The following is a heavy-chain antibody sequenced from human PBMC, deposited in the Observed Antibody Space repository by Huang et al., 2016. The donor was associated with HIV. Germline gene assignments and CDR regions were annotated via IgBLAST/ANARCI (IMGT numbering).Heavy chain of an antibody. CDR1: GFNFPTYW. Sequence: EVQLVQSGAEVKKPGESLKISCQGSGFNFPTYWTGWVRQMPGKGRELMGIIYPGDSDTRYSPSFQGQVTISADKSISTAYLKWSSLRASDTAIYFCARTDTYWYFDLWGRGTLVTVSS. CDR2: IYPGDSDT. V-gene: IGHV5-51*01. D-gene: IGHD5-18*01. J-gene: IGHJ2*01. CDR3: ARTDTYWYFDL.